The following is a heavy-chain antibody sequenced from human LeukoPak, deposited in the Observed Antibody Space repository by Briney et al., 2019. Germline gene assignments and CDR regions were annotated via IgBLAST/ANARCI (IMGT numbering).Heavy chain of an antibody. Sequence: GGALVLSCAAAGFTFGRYGMDGGRPAPGKGVGGVAYIRYDGVNDYYADSVRGRFTISRDISKNTLYLQMNSLRAEDTAVYYCAKDRGVFGVTYSLDYWGQGTLVTVSS. J-gene: IGHJ4*02. CDR2: IRYDGVND. D-gene: IGHD3-3*01. CDR3: AKDRGVFGVTYSLDY. V-gene: IGHV3-30*02. CDR1: GFTFGRYG.